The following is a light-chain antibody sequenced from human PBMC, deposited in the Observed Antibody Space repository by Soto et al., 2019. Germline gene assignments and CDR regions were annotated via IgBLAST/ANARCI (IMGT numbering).Light chain of an antibody. J-gene: IGKJ1*01. CDR1: RSLVHTNGNTY. CDR3: MQAIHWPWT. Sequence: DVVMTQSPLSLPIISGQPASISCRSSRSLVHTNGNTYLNWFQQRPGQSPRRLIYMVSNRDSGVPDRFSGSGSGTDFTLKISRVEADDVGVYFCMQAIHWPWTFGQGTKVDVK. V-gene: IGKV2-30*02. CDR2: MVS.